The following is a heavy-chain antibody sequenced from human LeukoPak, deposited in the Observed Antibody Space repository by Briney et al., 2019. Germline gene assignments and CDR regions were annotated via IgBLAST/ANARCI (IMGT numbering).Heavy chain of an antibody. CDR3: ASSSSSAYYFDY. D-gene: IGHD6-6*01. CDR1: GGSISSGSYY. V-gene: IGHV4-61*02. Sequence: PSETLSLTCTVSGGSISSGSYYWSWIRQPAGKGLEWIGRIYTSGSTNYNPSLKSRVTISVDTSTNQFSLKLSSVTAADTAVYYCASSSSSAYYFDYWGQGTLVTVSS. CDR2: IYTSGST. J-gene: IGHJ4*02.